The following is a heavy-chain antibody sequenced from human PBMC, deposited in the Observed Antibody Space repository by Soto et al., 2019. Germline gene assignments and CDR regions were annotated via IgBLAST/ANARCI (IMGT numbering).Heavy chain of an antibody. V-gene: IGHV4-59*01. D-gene: IGHD5-12*01. Sequence: ASETISHTCRVAEDSIRSYYSTWIRQPPGKGLELIGYIYYSGSTRYNPSLKSRVTISVDMSKNQFSLKLSSVIAADTAVYYCSRAYGGFDNGLDVWGQGTAVPVSS. J-gene: IGHJ6*02. CDR3: SRAYGGFDNGLDV. CDR1: EDSIRSYY. CDR2: IYYSGST.